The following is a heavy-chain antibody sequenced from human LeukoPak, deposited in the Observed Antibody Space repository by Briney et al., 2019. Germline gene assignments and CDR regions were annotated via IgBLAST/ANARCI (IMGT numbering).Heavy chain of an antibody. J-gene: IGHJ5*02. CDR1: GGSISSYY. D-gene: IGHD3-16*02. Sequence: SETLSLTCTVSGGSISSYYWSWIRQPPGKGLEGIGYIYYSGSTNYNPSLKTRVTISVDTSKDQFSMKLSSVTAAATAVYYCARDNLMITFGGVIGGFDPWGQGTLVTVSS. CDR2: IYYSGST. V-gene: IGHV4-59*01. CDR3: ARDNLMITFGGVIGGFDP.